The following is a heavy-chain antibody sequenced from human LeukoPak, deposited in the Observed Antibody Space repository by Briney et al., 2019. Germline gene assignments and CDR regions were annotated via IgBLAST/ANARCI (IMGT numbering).Heavy chain of an antibody. Sequence: ASVKVSCKVSGYTLTELSMHWVRQAPGKGLEWMGGFDPEDGETIYAQKFQGRVTMTEDTSTDTAYMGLSSLRSEDTAVYYCTIYDFWSGYLRGTEYYFDYWGQGTLVTVSS. D-gene: IGHD3-3*01. J-gene: IGHJ4*02. CDR1: GYTLTELS. CDR3: TIYDFWSGYLRGTEYYFDY. CDR2: FDPEDGET. V-gene: IGHV1-24*01.